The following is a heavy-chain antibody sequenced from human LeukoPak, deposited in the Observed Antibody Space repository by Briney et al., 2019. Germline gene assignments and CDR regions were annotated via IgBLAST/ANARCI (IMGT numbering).Heavy chain of an antibody. CDR3: AREVLRGSNNWFDP. V-gene: IGHV1-69*06. CDR1: GGTFSSYA. J-gene: IGHJ5*02. Sequence: ASVKVSCKASGGTFSSYAISWVRQAPGQGLEWMGGIIPIFGTANYAQKFQGRVTITADKSTSTAYMELSSPRSEDTAVYYCAREVLRGSNNWFDPWGQGTLVTVSS. CDR2: IIPIFGTA.